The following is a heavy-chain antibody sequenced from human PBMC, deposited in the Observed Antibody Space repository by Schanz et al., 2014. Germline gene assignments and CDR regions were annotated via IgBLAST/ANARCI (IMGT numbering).Heavy chain of an antibody. CDR1: GFTVRTFA. Sequence: EVRLVESGGGLVQPGGSLRLSCAASGFTVRTFAMDWVRQAAGKGLEWVSSLSSSGLYTFYADLAGGRFTISRDDAKNSLFLEMNNLRTEDTAVYFCARDIKKQLVDSKDYYYGMDVWGQGTTVTVSS. CDR2: LSSSGLYT. CDR3: ARDIKKQLVDSKDYYYGMDV. D-gene: IGHD6-13*01. V-gene: IGHV3-21*02. J-gene: IGHJ6*02.